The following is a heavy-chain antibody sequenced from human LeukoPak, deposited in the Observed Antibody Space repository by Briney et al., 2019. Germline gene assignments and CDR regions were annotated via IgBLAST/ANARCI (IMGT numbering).Heavy chain of an antibody. D-gene: IGHD6-13*01. V-gene: IGHV1-69*13. Sequence: GASVKVSCKASGGTFSSYAISWVRQAPGRGLEWMGGIIPIFGTANYAQKFQGRVTITADESTSTAYMELSSLRSEDTAVYYCARDRYVGSSYETDVWGKGTTVTVSS. J-gene: IGHJ6*04. CDR2: IIPIFGTA. CDR3: ARDRYVGSSYETDV. CDR1: GGTFSSYA.